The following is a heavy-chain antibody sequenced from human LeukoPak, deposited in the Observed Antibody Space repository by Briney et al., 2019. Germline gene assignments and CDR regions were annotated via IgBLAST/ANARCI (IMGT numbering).Heavy chain of an antibody. J-gene: IGHJ3*02. CDR1: GFTFSGFS. CDR3: AKERDFGPLGAFDI. V-gene: IGHV3-23*01. D-gene: IGHD1-26*01. Sequence: GGSLRLSCAASGFTFSGFSMTWVRQAPGKGLEWVSAISGSGGSTYYADSVKGRFTISRDNSKNTLYLQMNSLRAEDTAVYYCAKERDFGPLGAFDIWGQGTMVTVSS. CDR2: ISGSGGST.